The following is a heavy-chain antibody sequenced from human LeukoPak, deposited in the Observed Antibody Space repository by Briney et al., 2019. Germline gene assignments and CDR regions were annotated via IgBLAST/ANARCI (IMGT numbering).Heavy chain of an antibody. J-gene: IGHJ4*02. Sequence: GGSLRLSCAASGFAFSTYAMTWVRQAPEKGLQWVSTISTSGRATYYADSVEGRFTISRDNSKNTLYLQMNSLRADNTAVYYCAKARGSSVYEQFDYWGQGTQVTVSP. CDR1: GFAFSTYA. V-gene: IGHV3-23*01. CDR2: ISTSGRAT. D-gene: IGHD5/OR15-5a*01. CDR3: AKARGSSVYEQFDY.